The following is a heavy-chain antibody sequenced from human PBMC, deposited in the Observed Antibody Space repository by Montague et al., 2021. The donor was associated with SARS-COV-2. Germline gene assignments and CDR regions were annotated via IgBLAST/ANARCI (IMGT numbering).Heavy chain of an antibody. CDR1: GTSFSGYY. J-gene: IGHJ6*03. CDR3: ARLGDGVVPSPILGVGPYYSYHYMDV. V-gene: IGHV4-34*01. D-gene: IGHD3-10*01. Sequence: SETLSLTCAVHGTSFSGYYWNWIRQPPGKGLEWIGEINHGGSTSYNPSLKSRVTISADTSKNQFSLKLTSVAAADTAVYYCARLGDGVVPSPILGVGPYYSYHYMDVWGKGTTVAVSS. CDR2: INHGGST.